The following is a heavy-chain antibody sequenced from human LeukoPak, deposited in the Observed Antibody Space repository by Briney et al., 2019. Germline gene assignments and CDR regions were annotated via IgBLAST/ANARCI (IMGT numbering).Heavy chain of an antibody. V-gene: IGHV1-2*02. D-gene: IGHD6-25*01. Sequence: RRASVKVSCKASGYTFTGNYMHWVRQAPGQGLEWMGWINPNSGGTNYVQKFQGRVTMTRDTSISTAYMEPSSLRSEDTAVYYCARGSAAMGFDPWGQGTLVTVSS. CDR3: ARGSAAMGFDP. CDR1: GYTFTGNY. J-gene: IGHJ5*02. CDR2: INPNSGGT.